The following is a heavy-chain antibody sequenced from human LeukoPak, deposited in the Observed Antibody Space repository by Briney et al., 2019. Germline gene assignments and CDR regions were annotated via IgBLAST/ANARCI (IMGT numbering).Heavy chain of an antibody. V-gene: IGHV3-74*01. J-gene: IGHJ4*02. CDR3: ARDRGSYSDY. CDR1: GFIFSSYA. CDR2: VNTDGSTP. Sequence: PGGSLRLSCAASGFIFSSYAMHWVRQAPGKGLVWVSRVNTDGSTPTYADSVKGRFTISRDNAKNTLYLQMNSLGAEDTAVYYCARDRGSYSDYWGQGTLVTVSS. D-gene: IGHD3-16*01.